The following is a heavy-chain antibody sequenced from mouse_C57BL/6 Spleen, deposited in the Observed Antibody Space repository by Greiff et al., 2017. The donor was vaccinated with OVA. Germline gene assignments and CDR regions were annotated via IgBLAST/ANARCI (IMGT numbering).Heavy chain of an antibody. V-gene: IGHV5-9*01. J-gene: IGHJ2*01. CDR3: ARQLGRDYFDY. CDR1: GFTFSSYT. Sequence: EVKLVESGGGLVKPGGSLKLSCAASGFTFSSYTMSWVRQTPEERLEWVATISGGGGNTYYPDSVKGRFTISRDNAKNTLYLQMSSLRSEDTALYYCARQLGRDYFDYWGQGTTLTVSS. D-gene: IGHD4-1*01. CDR2: ISGGGGNT.